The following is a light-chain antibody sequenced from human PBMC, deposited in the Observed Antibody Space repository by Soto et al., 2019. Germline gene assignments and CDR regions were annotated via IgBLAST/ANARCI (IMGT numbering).Light chain of an antibody. CDR3: QQYGSSPPLT. CDR2: GAS. J-gene: IGKJ4*01. CDR1: QSVSSSY. V-gene: IGKV3-20*01. Sequence: EIVLTQSPGTLSLSPGERATLSCRASQSVSSSYLAWYQQKPGQAPRLLIYGASSRATGIPDRFGGSGSGTDFTLTISRLEPEAFAVYYCQQYGSSPPLTFGGGTKVEIK.